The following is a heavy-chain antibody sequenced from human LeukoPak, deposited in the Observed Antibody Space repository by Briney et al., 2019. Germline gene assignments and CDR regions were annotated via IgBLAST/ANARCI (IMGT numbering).Heavy chain of an antibody. CDR2: IFKTGDTA. V-gene: IGHV3-23*01. CDR1: GFTFSDYA. J-gene: IGHJ4*02. Sequence: GGSLRFSCAASGFTFSDYAMSWVRQAPGKGLEWVSTIFKTGDTAHYADIVRGRFTISRDNSKNTLSLQMNSLRAEDTAIYYCAKLWGRHVWSFDYWGQGALVTVSS. CDR3: AKLWGRHVWSFDY. D-gene: IGHD3-16*01.